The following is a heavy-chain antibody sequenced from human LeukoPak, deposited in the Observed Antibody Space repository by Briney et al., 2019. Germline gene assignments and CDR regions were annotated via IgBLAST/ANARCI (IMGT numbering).Heavy chain of an antibody. CDR2: IDSGGST. V-gene: IGHV3-53*01. CDR1: GFTVSSNY. CDR3: AIRQGSSWYHFSEYYYYYMDV. Sequence: GGSLRLSCAASGFTVSSNYMSWVRQAPGKGLEWVSVIDSGGSTYYADTVKGRITISRDNAKNTLYLQMNSLRAEDTAVYYCAIRQGSSWYHFSEYYYYYMDVWGKGTTVTVCS. J-gene: IGHJ6*03. D-gene: IGHD6-13*01.